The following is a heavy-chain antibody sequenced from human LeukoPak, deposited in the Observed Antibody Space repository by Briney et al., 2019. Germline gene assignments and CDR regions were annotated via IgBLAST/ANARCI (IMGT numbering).Heavy chain of an antibody. CDR2: IYHSGST. V-gene: IGHV4-59*08. CDR3: ARNPVEMATSDAFDI. CDR1: GGSISSYY. D-gene: IGHD5-24*01. Sequence: SETLSLXCTVSGGSISSYYWSWIRQPPGKGLEWIGSIYHSGSTCYNPSLKSRVTISVDTSKNPFSLKLSSVTAADTAVYYCARNPVEMATSDAFDIWGQGTMVTVSS. J-gene: IGHJ3*02.